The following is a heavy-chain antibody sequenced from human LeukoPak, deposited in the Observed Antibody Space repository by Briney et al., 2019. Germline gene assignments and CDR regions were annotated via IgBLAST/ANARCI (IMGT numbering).Heavy chain of an antibody. V-gene: IGHV3-53*01. D-gene: IGHD6-6*01. CDR3: ARDRFGSSPHFYQYGMDV. J-gene: IGHJ6*02. CDR2: IYSGGNT. Sequence: GGSLRLSCAASGFTVSGNYMSWVRQAPGKGLEWVSIIYSGGNTYYADSVKGRFIISRDNSKNTLYLQMNSLRAEDTAVYFCARDRFGSSPHFYQYGMDVWGQGTTVTVSS. CDR1: GFTVSGNY.